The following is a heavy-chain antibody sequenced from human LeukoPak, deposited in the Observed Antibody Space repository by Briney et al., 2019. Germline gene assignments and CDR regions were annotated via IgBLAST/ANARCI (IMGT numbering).Heavy chain of an antibody. Sequence: PGGSLRLSCAASRFTFSSYSMNWIRQAPGKGLEWVSSISSSTSYIYYADSVKGRFTISKDNAKNSLYLQMNSLRAEDTAVYYCARAGGSTVSHSDYWGQGTLVTVSS. CDR2: ISSSTSYI. CDR3: ARAGGSTVSHSDY. D-gene: IGHD4-17*01. V-gene: IGHV3-21*01. J-gene: IGHJ4*02. CDR1: RFTFSSYS.